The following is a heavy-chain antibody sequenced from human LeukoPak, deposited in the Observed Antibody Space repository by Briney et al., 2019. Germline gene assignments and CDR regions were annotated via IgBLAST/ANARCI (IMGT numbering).Heavy chain of an antibody. CDR2: INWNGGST. V-gene: IGHV3-20*04. Sequence: PGGSLRLSCAASGFTVSSNYMSWVRQAPGKGLEWVSGINWNGGSTGYADSVKGRFTISRDNAKNSLYLQMNSLRAEDTALYYCARDPDRYYFDYWGQGTLVTVSS. CDR1: GFTVSSNY. CDR3: ARDPDRYYFDY. J-gene: IGHJ4*02. D-gene: IGHD1-14*01.